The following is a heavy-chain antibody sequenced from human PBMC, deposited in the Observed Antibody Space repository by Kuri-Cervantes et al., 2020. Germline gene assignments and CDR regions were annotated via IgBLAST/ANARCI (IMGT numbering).Heavy chain of an antibody. CDR2: INHSGST. Sequence: SQTLSLTCAVYGGSFSGYYWNWIRQPPGKGLEWIGEINHSGSTNYNPSLKSRVTISVDTSKNQFSLKLSSVTAADTAVYYCARDFYYDSSGYARGFQHWGQGTLVTVSS. D-gene: IGHD3-22*01. J-gene: IGHJ1*01. CDR1: GGSFSGYY. V-gene: IGHV4-34*01. CDR3: ARDFYYDSSGYARGFQH.